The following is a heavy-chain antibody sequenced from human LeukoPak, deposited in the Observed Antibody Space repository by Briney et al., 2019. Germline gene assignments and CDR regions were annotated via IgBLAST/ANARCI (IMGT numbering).Heavy chain of an antibody. J-gene: IGHJ6*02. Sequence: SETLSLTCAVYGGSFSGYYWSWIRQPPGKGLEWIGEINHSGSTNYNPSLKSRVTISVDTSKNQFSLKLSSETAADTAVYYCASLVLSSSYPRKGPVYGMDVWGQGTTVTVSS. CDR3: ASLVLSSSYPRKGPVYGMDV. V-gene: IGHV4-34*01. CDR1: GGSFSGYY. D-gene: IGHD6-13*01. CDR2: INHSGST.